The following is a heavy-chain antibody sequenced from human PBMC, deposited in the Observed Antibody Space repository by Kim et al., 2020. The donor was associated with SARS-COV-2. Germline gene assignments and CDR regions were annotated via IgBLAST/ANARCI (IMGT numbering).Heavy chain of an antibody. CDR1: GYIFSTYG. J-gene: IGHJ4*02. CDR2: ISARDGNT. V-gene: IGHV1-18*04. Sequence: ASVKVSCKASGYIFSTYGFSWVRQAPGQGLEWLEWISARDGNTKYAQKVQGRVTMTTDTSTNTAYMELWSLRSDDTAMYYCARGAYGDVSFDYWGQGTLVTVSS. CDR3: ARGAYGDVSFDY. D-gene: IGHD4-17*01.